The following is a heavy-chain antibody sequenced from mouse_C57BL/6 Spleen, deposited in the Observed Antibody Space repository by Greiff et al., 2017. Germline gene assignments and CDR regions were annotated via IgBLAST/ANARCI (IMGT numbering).Heavy chain of an antibody. V-gene: IGHV1-76*01. Sequence: QVQLQQSGAELVRPGASVKLSCKASGYTFTDYYINWVKQRPGQGLEWIARIYPGSGNTYYNEKFKGKATLTAEKSSSPAYMQLSSLTSEDSAVYICESLDVYYFDYWGQGTTLTVSS. CDR1: GYTFTDYY. CDR2: IYPGSGNT. J-gene: IGHJ2*01. CDR3: ESLDVYYFDY.